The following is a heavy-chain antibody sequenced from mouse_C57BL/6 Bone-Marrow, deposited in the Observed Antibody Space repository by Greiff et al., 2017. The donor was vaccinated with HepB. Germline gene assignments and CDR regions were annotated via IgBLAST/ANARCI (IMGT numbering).Heavy chain of an antibody. J-gene: IGHJ4*01. CDR2: ISNGGGST. CDR1: GFTFSDYY. V-gene: IGHV5-12*01. Sequence: EVQGVESGGGLVQPGGSLKLSCAVSGFTFSDYYMYWVRQTPEKRLEWVAYISNGGGSTYYPDTVKGRFTISRDNAKNTLYLQMSRLKSEDTAMYYCARRCYAMDYWGQGTSVTVSS. CDR3: ARRCYAMDY.